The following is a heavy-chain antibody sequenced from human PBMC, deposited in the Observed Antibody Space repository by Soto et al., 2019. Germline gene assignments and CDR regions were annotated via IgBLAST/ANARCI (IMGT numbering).Heavy chain of an antibody. CDR1: GGSFSGYY. CDR3: ARLYCSSTSCHFDY. J-gene: IGHJ4*02. CDR2: INHSGST. D-gene: IGHD2-2*01. V-gene: IGHV4-34*01. Sequence: SETLSLTCAVYGGSFSGYYWSWIRQPPGKGLEWIGEINHSGSTNYNPSLKSRVTISVDTSKNQFSLKLSSVTAADTAVYYCARLYCSSTSCHFDYWGQGTLVTVSS.